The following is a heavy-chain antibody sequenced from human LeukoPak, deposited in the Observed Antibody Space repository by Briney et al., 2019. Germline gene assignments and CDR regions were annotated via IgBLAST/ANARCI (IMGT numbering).Heavy chain of an antibody. CDR2: IYYRGST. CDR3: ARDYGYGSGTLDY. D-gene: IGHD3-10*01. CDR1: GGSIGSYY. V-gene: IGHV4-59*01. J-gene: IGHJ4*02. Sequence: SETLSLTCTVSGGSIGSYYWSWIRQPPGKGLEWIGYIYYRGSTNYNPSFKSRVTISVDTSKNQFSLKLSSVTAADTAVYYCARDYGYGSGTLDYWGQGTLVTVSS.